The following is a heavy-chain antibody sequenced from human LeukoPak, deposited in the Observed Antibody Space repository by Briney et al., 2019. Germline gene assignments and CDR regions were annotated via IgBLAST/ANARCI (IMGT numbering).Heavy chain of an antibody. J-gene: IGHJ4*02. CDR1: GYTFNNYG. D-gene: IGHD3-10*01. Sequence: ASVKVSCKASGYTFNNYGISWARQAPGQGLWWVGWINPYNGNTKYAQKLQGRLSLTTDTSTTTAYMELGSLNSDDTAVYYCARTDSSSGNCYDYWGQGTLVTVSS. V-gene: IGHV1-18*01. CDR3: ARTDSSSGNCYDY. CDR2: INPYNGNT.